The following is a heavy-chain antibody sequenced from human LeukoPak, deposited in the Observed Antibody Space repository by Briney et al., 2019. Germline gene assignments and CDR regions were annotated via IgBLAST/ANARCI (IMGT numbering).Heavy chain of an antibody. CDR2: ISAYNGNT. Sequence: ASVTVSCKASGYSFTSYGISWVRQAPGHGLEWMGWISAYNGNTNYAQRLQGRVTMTTDTSTSTAYMELRSLRSDDTAVYYCARERVTSRWLAPLIDYWGQGTLVIVSS. J-gene: IGHJ4*02. CDR3: ARERVTSRWLAPLIDY. CDR1: GYSFTSYG. D-gene: IGHD5-24*01. V-gene: IGHV1-18*04.